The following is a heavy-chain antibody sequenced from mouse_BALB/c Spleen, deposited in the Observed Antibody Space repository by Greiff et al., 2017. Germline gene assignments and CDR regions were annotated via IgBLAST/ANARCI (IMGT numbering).Heavy chain of an antibody. CDR1: GFTFSSYA. J-gene: IGHJ4*01. CDR3: AYYGNYSAMDY. D-gene: IGHD2-1*01. Sequence: VQLKESGGGLVKPGGSLKLSCAASGFTFSSYAMSWVRQSPEKRLEWVAEISSGGSYTYYPDTVTGRFTISRDNAKNTLYLEMSSLRSEDTAMYYCAYYGNYSAMDYWGQGTSVTVSS. CDR2: ISSGGSYT. V-gene: IGHV5-9-4*01.